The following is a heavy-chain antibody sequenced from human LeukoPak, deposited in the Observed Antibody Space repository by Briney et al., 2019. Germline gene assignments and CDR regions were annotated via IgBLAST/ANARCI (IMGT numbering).Heavy chain of an antibody. CDR3: ARMRVVAGTIGYGMDV. J-gene: IGHJ6*02. Sequence: AGGSLRLSCAASGFTFSSYWMHWVRQAPGKGLVWVSRINSDGSSTSYADSVKGRFTISRDNAKNTLYLQMNSLRAGDTAVYYCARMRVVAGTIGYGMDVWGQGTTVTVSS. D-gene: IGHD6-19*01. CDR2: INSDGSST. CDR1: GFTFSSYW. V-gene: IGHV3-74*01.